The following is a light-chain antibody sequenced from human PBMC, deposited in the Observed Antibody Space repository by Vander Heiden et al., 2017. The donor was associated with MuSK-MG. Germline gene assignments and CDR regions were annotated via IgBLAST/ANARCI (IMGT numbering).Light chain of an antibody. Sequence: QSALTQPASESGSPGQAITVCCTGTSSDVGGSHYVSWYPQHPANDLILMIDDISNRTAGVSNRVSGSKSTTTATPTIAVLQADDDDDYYCNAETSSSCAFGGGTKLTVL. CDR2: DIS. J-gene: IGLJ2*01. CDR3: NAETSSSCA. CDR1: SSDVGGSHY. V-gene: IGLV2-14*01.